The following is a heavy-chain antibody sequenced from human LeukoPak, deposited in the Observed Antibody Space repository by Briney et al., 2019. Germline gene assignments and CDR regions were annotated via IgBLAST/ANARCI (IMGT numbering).Heavy chain of an antibody. D-gene: IGHD6-13*01. CDR3: VRDRSLYSSTWYVPRDGFDI. Sequence: SVKVSCKASGGTFSNYAIGCVPQAPGQGLEWMGGVIPIFRTAKYAQKLQGRVTTTADRSTSTAYIELSRLRSERTAVYYCVRDRSLYSSTWYVPRDGFDIWGEGRMVTVSS. V-gene: IGHV1-69*06. J-gene: IGHJ3*02. CDR1: GGTFSNYA. CDR2: VIPIFRTA.